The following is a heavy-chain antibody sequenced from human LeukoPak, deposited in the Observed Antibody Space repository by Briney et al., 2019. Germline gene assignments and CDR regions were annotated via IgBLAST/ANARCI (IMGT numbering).Heavy chain of an antibody. D-gene: IGHD6-19*01. V-gene: IGHV3-23*01. CDR2: ISGSGGST. CDR1: GFTFSSYA. Sequence: AGGSLRLSCAASGFTFSSYAMSWVRQAPGKGLEWVSAISGSGGSTYYADSVKGRFTISRDNSKNTLYLQMNSLRAEDTAVYYCAKDQYSSILGYFDYWGQGTLVTVSS. CDR3: AKDQYSSILGYFDY. J-gene: IGHJ4*02.